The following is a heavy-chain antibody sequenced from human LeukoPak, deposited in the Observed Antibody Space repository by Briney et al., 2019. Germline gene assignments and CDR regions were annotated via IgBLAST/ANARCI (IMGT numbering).Heavy chain of an antibody. CDR2: IYSGGST. J-gene: IGHJ6*03. CDR3: ARRKPDSSSAHHYYYYYMDV. Sequence: GGSLRLSCAASGFTVSSNYMSWVRQPPGKGLEWVSVIYSGGSTYYADSVKGRFTISRDNSKNTLYLQMNSLRAEDTAVYYCARRKPDSSSAHHYYYYYMDVWGKGTTVTVSS. D-gene: IGHD6-6*01. CDR1: GFTVSSNY. V-gene: IGHV3-53*01.